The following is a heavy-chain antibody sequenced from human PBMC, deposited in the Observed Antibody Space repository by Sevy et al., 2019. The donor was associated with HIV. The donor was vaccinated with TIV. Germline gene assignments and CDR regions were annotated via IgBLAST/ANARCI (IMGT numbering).Heavy chain of an antibody. CDR3: AKVLARGVAVAGTAWGMDV. CDR1: GFTFSSYS. Sequence: GGSLRLSCAASGFTFSSYSMNWVRQAPGKGLEWVSSISSTSNYIYYGDSVKGRYTISRDNAKNSLHLQMNSLRAEDTAVYYCAKVLARGVAVAGTAWGMDVWGQGTTVTVSS. V-gene: IGHV3-21*04. D-gene: IGHD6-19*01. CDR2: ISSTSNYI. J-gene: IGHJ6*02.